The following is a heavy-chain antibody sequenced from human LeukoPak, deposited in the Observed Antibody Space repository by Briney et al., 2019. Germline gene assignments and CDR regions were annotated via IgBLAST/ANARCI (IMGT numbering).Heavy chain of an antibody. V-gene: IGHV3-7*01. D-gene: IGHD3-22*01. CDR3: ARPDYDSSGCVDY. CDR2: IKQDGSEK. J-gene: IGHJ4*02. Sequence: GGSLRLSCAASGFTFSSYWMSWVRQAPGKGLEWVANIKQDGSEKYYVDSVKGRFTISRDNAKNSLYLQMNSLRAEDTAVYYCARPDYDSSGCVDYWGQGILVTVSS. CDR1: GFTFSSYW.